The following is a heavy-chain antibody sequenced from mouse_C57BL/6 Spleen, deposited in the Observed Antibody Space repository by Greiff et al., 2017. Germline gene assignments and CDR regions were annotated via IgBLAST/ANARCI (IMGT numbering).Heavy chain of an antibody. Sequence: QVQLQQPGAELVKPGASVKLSCKASGYTFTSYWMHWVKQRPGQGLEWIGMIHPNSGSTNYNEKFKSKATQTVDKSSSTAYMQLSSLTSEDSAVCDYAIYDGYPSFDYWGQGTTLTVSS. V-gene: IGHV1-64*01. CDR3: AIYDGYPSFDY. J-gene: IGHJ2*01. CDR1: GYTFTSYW. D-gene: IGHD2-3*01. CDR2: IHPNSGST.